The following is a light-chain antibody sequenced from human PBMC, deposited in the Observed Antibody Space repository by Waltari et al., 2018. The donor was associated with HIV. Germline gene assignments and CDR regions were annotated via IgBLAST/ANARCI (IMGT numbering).Light chain of an antibody. Sequence: QSALTQPASVSGFPGQTINISRTGISTDSRFYQHVSWYQQHPGSVPRLIIFDIDSRPSGISDHFSGSRSGDSASLTISGLQYGDEAHYFCASNRLDSTLVFGGGTKLTIL. CDR1: STDSRFYQH. CDR3: ASNRLDSTLV. CDR2: DID. V-gene: IGLV2-14*03. J-gene: IGLJ2*01.